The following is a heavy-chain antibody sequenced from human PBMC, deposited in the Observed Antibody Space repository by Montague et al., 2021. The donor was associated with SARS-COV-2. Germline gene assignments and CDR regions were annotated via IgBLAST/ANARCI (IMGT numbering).Heavy chain of an antibody. D-gene: IGHD2-2*01. CDR1: GFTFSSYS. V-gene: IGHV3-21*01. Sequence: SLRLSCAASGFTFSSYSMNWVRQAPGKGLEWVSSISSRSSYIYYADSVKGRFTISRDNAENSLYLQMNSLRAEDTAVYYCAGVLYCNRTSCYPAGDYWGQGTLVTVSS. J-gene: IGHJ4*02. CDR3: AGVLYCNRTSCYPAGDY. CDR2: ISSRSSYI.